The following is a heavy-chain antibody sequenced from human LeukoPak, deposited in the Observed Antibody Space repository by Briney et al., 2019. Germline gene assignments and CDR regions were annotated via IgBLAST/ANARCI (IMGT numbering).Heavy chain of an antibody. CDR2: IWYDGSNK. CDR1: GFTFSSYG. V-gene: IGHV3-33*01. J-gene: IGHJ5*02. D-gene: IGHD3-22*01. Sequence: GRSLRLSCAASGFTFSSYGMHWVRQAPGKGLEWVAVIWYDGSNKYYADSAKGRFTISRDNAKSSIYLQMNSLRAEDTAVYYCARDLDSGGYYPWGQGTLVTVSS. CDR3: ARDLDSGGYYP.